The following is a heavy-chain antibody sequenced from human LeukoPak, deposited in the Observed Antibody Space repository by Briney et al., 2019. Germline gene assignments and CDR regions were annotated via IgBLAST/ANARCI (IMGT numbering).Heavy chain of an antibody. CDR2: INWNGGST. CDR1: GFTFDDYG. V-gene: IGHV3-20*04. Sequence: GGSLRLSCAASGFTFDDYGMSWVRQAPGKGLEWVSGINWNGGSTGYADSVKGRFTISRDIAKTSLYLQMNSLRAEDTAIYYCARDMEPDAFDIWGQGTMVTVSS. D-gene: IGHD1-1*01. CDR3: ARDMEPDAFDI. J-gene: IGHJ3*02.